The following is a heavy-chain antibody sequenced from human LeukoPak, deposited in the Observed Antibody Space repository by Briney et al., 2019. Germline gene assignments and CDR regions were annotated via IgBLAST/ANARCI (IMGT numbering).Heavy chain of an antibody. V-gene: IGHV4-39*07. D-gene: IGHD3-10*01. CDR3: ARDREVLLPRQGGWFDP. Sequence: SETLSLTCTVSGGSISSTNYYWGWIHQPPGKGLEWIGSIYYSGNTYYNPSLKSRVTISVDTSKNQFSLKLSSVTAADTAVYYCARDREVLLPRQGGWFDPWGQGTLVTVSS. J-gene: IGHJ5*02. CDR1: GGSISSTNYY. CDR2: IYYSGNT.